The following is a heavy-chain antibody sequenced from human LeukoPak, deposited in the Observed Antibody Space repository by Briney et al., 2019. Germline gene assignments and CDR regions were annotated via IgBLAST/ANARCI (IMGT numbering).Heavy chain of an antibody. CDR2: ISWNSGSI. Sequence: PGRSLRLSCAASGFTFDDYAMHWVRQAPGKGLEWVSGISWNSGSIGYADSVKGRFTISRDNSKNTLYLQMNSLRAEDAAVYYCAKEWAAVAGKADYWGQGTLVTVSS. V-gene: IGHV3-9*01. D-gene: IGHD6-19*01. J-gene: IGHJ4*02. CDR3: AKEWAAVAGKADY. CDR1: GFTFDDYA.